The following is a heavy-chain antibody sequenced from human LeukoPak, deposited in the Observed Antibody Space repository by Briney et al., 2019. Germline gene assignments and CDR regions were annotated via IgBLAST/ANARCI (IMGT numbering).Heavy chain of an antibody. V-gene: IGHV1-46*01. CDR3: ARGGSSGPRTNWFDP. CDR1: GYTFTGYY. CDR2: INPSGGST. J-gene: IGHJ5*02. Sequence: ASVKVSCKASGYTFTGYYMHWVRQAPGQGLEWMGIINPSGGSTSYAQKFQGRVTMTRDTSTSTVYMELSSLRSEDTAVYYCARGGSSGPRTNWFDPWGQGTLVTVSS. D-gene: IGHD6-19*01.